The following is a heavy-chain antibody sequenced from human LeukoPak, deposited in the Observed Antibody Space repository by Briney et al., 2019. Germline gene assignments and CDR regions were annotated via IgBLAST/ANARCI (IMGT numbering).Heavy chain of an antibody. CDR2: MDPSDSYS. Sequence: PGESLSISCKGSGYSFTSYWITWVRQMPGKGLEWMGRMDPSDSYSNYSPSFQGHVTISADKSISTAYLQWSSLKASDTAMYYCARRCSSNSCPFEYWGQGTLVTVSS. CDR1: GYSFTSYW. CDR3: ARRCSSNSCPFEY. V-gene: IGHV5-10-1*01. J-gene: IGHJ4*02. D-gene: IGHD2-2*01.